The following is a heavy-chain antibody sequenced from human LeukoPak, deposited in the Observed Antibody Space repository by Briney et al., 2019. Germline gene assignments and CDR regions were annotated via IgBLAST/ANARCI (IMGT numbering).Heavy chain of an antibody. Sequence: PGRSLRLSCAASGFTFSSYGMHWVRQAPGKGLEWVAVIWYDESNKYYADSVKGRFTISRDNSKNTLYLQMNSLRAEDTAVYYCARDLAAVADDEYYFDYWGQGTLVTVSS. CDR1: GFTFSSYG. V-gene: IGHV3-33*01. D-gene: IGHD6-19*01. CDR3: ARDLAAVADDEYYFDY. J-gene: IGHJ4*02. CDR2: IWYDESNK.